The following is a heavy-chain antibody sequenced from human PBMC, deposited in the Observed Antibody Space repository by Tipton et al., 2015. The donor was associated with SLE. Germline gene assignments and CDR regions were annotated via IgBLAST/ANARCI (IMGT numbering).Heavy chain of an antibody. D-gene: IGHD5-24*01. J-gene: IGHJ3*02. CDR3: ARLGEEMADDALDI. V-gene: IGHV4-59*08. Sequence: TLSLTCTVSGGSISRYYWSWIRQPPGKGLEWIGYIHYSGSTNYNPSLKSRVTISVDTSKNQFSLRLSSVTAADTAVYYCARLGEEMADDALDIWGQGTMVTVSS. CDR1: GGSISRYY. CDR2: IHYSGST.